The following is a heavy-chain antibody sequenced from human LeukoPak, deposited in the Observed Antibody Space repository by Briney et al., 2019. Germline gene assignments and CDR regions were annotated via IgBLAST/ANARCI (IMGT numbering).Heavy chain of an antibody. CDR1: GFTFSSDA. CDR2: IGGGGATT. CDR3: ARHYYYDSGRYLDY. D-gene: IGHD3-10*01. J-gene: IGHJ4*02. Sequence: QPGGSLRLSCAASGFTFSSDAMSWVRQAPGKGLEWVSSIGGGGATTYYADSVKGRFTISRDNSKNTLFLQMNSLRVEDTAVYYCARHYYYDSGRYLDYWGQGTLVTVSS. V-gene: IGHV3-23*01.